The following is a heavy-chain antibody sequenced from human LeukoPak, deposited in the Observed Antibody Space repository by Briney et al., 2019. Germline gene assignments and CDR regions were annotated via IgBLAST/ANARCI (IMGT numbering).Heavy chain of an antibody. D-gene: IGHD3-10*01. J-gene: IGHJ6*04. CDR2: ISSSGSTI. CDR3: AELGITMIRGV. CDR1: GFTFSSYE. Sequence: GGSLRLSCAASGFTFSSYEMSWVRQAPGKGLEWVSYISSSGSTIYYADSVKGRFTISRDNAKNPLYLQMNSLRAEDTAVYYCAELGITMIRGVWGKGTTVTISS. V-gene: IGHV3-48*03.